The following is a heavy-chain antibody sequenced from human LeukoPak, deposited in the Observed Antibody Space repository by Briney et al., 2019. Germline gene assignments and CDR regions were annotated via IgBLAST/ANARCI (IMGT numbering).Heavy chain of an antibody. CDR2: IYTSGST. Sequence: SETLSLTCTVSGGSISSYYWSWIRQPAGKGLEWIGRIYTSGSTNYNPSLKSRVTMSVDTSKNQFSLKLSSVTAADTAVYYCARESGAGVVPAAMGGWFDPWGQGTLVTVSS. D-gene: IGHD2-2*01. CDR1: GGSISSYY. J-gene: IGHJ5*02. CDR3: ARESGAGVVPAAMGGWFDP. V-gene: IGHV4-4*07.